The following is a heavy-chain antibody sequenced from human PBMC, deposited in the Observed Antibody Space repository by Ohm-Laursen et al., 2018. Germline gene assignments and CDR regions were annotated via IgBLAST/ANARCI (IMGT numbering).Heavy chain of an antibody. J-gene: IGHJ4*02. CDR1: GFTFSSYW. CDR2: IKQDGSEK. D-gene: IGHD6-6*01. V-gene: IGHV3-7*01. CDR3: VRDRRGGSIELRA. Sequence: GSLRLSCAASGFTFSSYWMSWVRQAPGKGLEWVANIKQDGSEKYYVDSVRGRFTIYRDNAKNSLYLQMNSLRAEDTAVYYCVRDRRGGSIELRAGGQGALVTVSS.